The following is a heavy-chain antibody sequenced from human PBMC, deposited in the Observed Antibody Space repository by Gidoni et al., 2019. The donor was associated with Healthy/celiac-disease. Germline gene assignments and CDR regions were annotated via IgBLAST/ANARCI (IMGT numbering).Heavy chain of an antibody. CDR3: ARDPYHSSGWYSDDAFDI. CDR1: GFTFSSYA. V-gene: IGHV3-30-3*01. D-gene: IGHD6-19*01. J-gene: IGHJ3*02. CDR2: ISYDGSNK. Sequence: QVQLVESGGGVVQPGRSLRLSCAASGFTFSSYAMHWVRQAPGKGLEWVAVISYDGSNKYYADSVKGRFTISRDNSKNTLYLQMNSLRAEDTAVYYCARDPYHSSGWYSDDAFDIWGQGTMVTVSS.